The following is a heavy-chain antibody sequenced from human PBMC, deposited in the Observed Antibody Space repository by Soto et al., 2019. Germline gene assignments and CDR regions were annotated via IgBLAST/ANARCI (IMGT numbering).Heavy chain of an antibody. D-gene: IGHD3-3*01. Sequence: GGSLRLSCTASGFMFSSYTMNWVRQAPGKGLEWVSAISGSGGSTYYADSVKGRFTISRDNSKNTLYLQMNSLRAEDTAVYYCAKDGTYYDFWSRPFDYWGQGTLVTVPS. CDR3: AKDGTYYDFWSRPFDY. CDR2: ISGSGGST. V-gene: IGHV3-23*01. J-gene: IGHJ4*02. CDR1: GFMFSSYT.